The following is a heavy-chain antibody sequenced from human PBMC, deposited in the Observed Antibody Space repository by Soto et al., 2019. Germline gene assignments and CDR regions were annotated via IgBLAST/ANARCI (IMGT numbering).Heavy chain of an antibody. CDR3: AKNNRYCSSTNCFVFDY. Sequence: EVQLVESGGGLVQPGGSLRLSCAASGFTFNNYWMSWVRQAPGKGLEWVANIKQDGSEKYYVDSVKGRFTISRDKAKNSLYLQMNSLRAEDTAVYYCAKNNRYCSSTNCFVFDYWGQGTLVTVSS. J-gene: IGHJ4*02. D-gene: IGHD2-2*01. V-gene: IGHV3-7*01. CDR2: IKQDGSEK. CDR1: GFTFNNYW.